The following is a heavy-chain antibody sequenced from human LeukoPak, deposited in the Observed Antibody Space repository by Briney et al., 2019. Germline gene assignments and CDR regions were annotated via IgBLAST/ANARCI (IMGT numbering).Heavy chain of an antibody. CDR1: GGSFSGYY. CDR2: INHSGST. J-gene: IGHJ4*02. V-gene: IGHV4-34*01. Sequence: SETLSLTCAVYGGSFSGYYWSWIRQPPGKGLEWIGEINHSGSTNYNPSLKSRVTISVDTSKNQFSLELSSVTAADTAVYYCARSRVWGSYRYHPRYYFDYWGQGTLVTVSS. D-gene: IGHD3-16*02. CDR3: ARSRVWGSYRYHPRYYFDY.